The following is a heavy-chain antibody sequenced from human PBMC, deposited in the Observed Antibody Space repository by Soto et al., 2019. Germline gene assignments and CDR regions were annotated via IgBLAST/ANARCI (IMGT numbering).Heavy chain of an antibody. Sequence: GGSLRLSCAASGFTFDDYAMHWVRQAPGKGLEWVSGISWNSGSIGYADSVKGRFTISRDNAKNSLYLQMNSLRAEDTALYYCAKCNIRYQLLGFDYWGQGTLVTVSS. CDR1: GFTFDDYA. J-gene: IGHJ4*02. CDR3: AKCNIRYQLLGFDY. CDR2: ISWNSGSI. D-gene: IGHD2-2*01. V-gene: IGHV3-9*01.